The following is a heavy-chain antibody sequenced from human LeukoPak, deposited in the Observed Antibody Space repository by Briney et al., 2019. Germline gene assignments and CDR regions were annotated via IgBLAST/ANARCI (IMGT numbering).Heavy chain of an antibody. Sequence: ASVRVSCKASGGTFSSYAISWVRQAPGQGLEWMGRIIPILGIANYAQKFQGRVTITADKSTSTAYMELSSLRSEDTAVYYCARVDTAMVIDYWGQGTLVTVSS. V-gene: IGHV1-69*04. J-gene: IGHJ4*02. CDR3: ARVDTAMVIDY. CDR2: IIPILGIA. D-gene: IGHD5-18*01. CDR1: GGTFSSYA.